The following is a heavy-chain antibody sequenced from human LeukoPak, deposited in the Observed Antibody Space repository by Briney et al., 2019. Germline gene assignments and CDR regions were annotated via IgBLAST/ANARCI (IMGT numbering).Heavy chain of an antibody. CDR1: GGSISSGSYY. Sequence: SQTLSLTCTVSGGSISSGSYYWSWIRQPAGKGLEWIGRIYTSGSTNYNPSLKSRVTISVDTSKNQFSLKLSSVTAADTAVYYCARVGSYNYNYFDYWGQGTLVTVSS. CDR2: IYTSGST. CDR3: ARVGSYNYNYFDY. J-gene: IGHJ4*02. D-gene: IGHD5-24*01. V-gene: IGHV4-61*02.